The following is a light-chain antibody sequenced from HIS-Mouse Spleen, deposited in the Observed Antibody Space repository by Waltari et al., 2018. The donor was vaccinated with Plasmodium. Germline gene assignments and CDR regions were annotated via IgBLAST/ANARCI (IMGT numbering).Light chain of an antibody. CDR1: QGISSG. CDR2: AAS. Sequence: EIQMTHSPSSVSSSVVGIFTITCRAHQGISSGLAWFQQKPGKAPKLLIYAASSLQSGVPSRFSGSGSGTDFTLTISSLQPEDFATYYCQQANSLPWTFGQGTKVEIK. J-gene: IGKJ1*01. CDR3: QQANSLPWT. V-gene: IGKV1-12*01.